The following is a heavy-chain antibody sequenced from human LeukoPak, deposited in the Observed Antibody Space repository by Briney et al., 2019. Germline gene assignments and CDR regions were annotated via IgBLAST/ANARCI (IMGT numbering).Heavy chain of an antibody. D-gene: IGHD2-15*01. Sequence: GGSLRLSCAASRFTFSNYAMHWVRQAPGKGLEWVAVISYDGSNKYYADSVKGRFTISRDISKNTLYLQMNSLRAEDTAVYYCAKDRGPIVVVVAGFDYWGQGTLVTVSS. CDR1: RFTFSNYA. V-gene: IGHV3-30-3*01. J-gene: IGHJ4*02. CDR3: AKDRGPIVVVVAGFDY. CDR2: ISYDGSNK.